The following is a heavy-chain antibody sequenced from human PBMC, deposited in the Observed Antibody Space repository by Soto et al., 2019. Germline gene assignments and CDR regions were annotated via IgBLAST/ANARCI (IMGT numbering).Heavy chain of an antibody. V-gene: IGHV3-30-3*01. CDR2: ISYDGSNK. J-gene: IGHJ4*02. D-gene: IGHD1-26*01. CDR1: GFTFSSYA. Sequence: QVQLVESGGGVVQPGRSLRLSCAASGFTFSSYAMHWVRQAPGKGLEWVAVISYDGSNKYYADSVKGRFTISRDNSKNTLYLQMNSLRAEDTAVYYCARDSSGSGSLLDYWGQGTLVTVSS. CDR3: ARDSSGSGSLLDY.